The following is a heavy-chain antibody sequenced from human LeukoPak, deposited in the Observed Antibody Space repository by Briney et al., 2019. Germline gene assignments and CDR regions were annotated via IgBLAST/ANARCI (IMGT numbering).Heavy chain of an antibody. Sequence: GESLKISCKASGNSITTYWIGWVRQKPGKGLEWMGLIFPGDSDTKYSPSFQGQVTISADKSISTAYLQWSSLKASDTAMYYCARRNYENWFDPWGQGTLVTVSS. CDR2: IFPGDSDT. J-gene: IGHJ5*02. CDR3: ARRNYENWFDP. V-gene: IGHV5-51*01. CDR1: GNSITTYW. D-gene: IGHD1-7*01.